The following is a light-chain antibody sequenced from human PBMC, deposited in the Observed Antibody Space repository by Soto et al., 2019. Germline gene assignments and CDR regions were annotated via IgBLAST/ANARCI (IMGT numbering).Light chain of an antibody. CDR3: GAWDSSLRGVV. Sequence: QSVLTQPPSVSVAPGQKVTISCSGSSSNIGNNYVSWYQQLPGTAPKFLIYDNNKRPSGIPDRFSGSKSGTSATLDITGLQTGDEADYYCGAWDSSLRGVVFGGGTKLTVL. J-gene: IGLJ2*01. V-gene: IGLV1-51*01. CDR2: DNN. CDR1: SSNIGNNY.